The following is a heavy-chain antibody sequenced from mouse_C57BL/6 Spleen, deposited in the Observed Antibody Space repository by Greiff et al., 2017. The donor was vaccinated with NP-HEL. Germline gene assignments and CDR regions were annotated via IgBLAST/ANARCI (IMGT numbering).Heavy chain of an antibody. Sequence: QVQLQQPGAELVKPGASVKLSCKASGYTFTSYWMHWVQQRPGRGLEWIGRIDPNCGGTKYNEKFKSKVTLTVDKPSSTAYMQLSSLTSEDSAVYYCARDSKLDYYAMDYWGQGTSVTVSS. J-gene: IGHJ4*01. CDR3: ARDSKLDYYAMDY. CDR1: GYTFTSYW. V-gene: IGHV1-72*01. D-gene: IGHD2-5*01. CDR2: IDPNCGGT.